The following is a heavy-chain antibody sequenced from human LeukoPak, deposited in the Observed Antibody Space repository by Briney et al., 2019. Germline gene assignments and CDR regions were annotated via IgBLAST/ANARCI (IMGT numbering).Heavy chain of an antibody. CDR3: ARDLYCSGGSCFGWFDP. Sequence: SVKVSCKASGGTFSSYAISWVRQAPGQGLEWMGGIIPIFGTANYAQKFQGRVTITTDESTSTAYMELCSLRSEDTAVYYCARDLYCSGGSCFGWFDPWGQGTLVTVSS. CDR2: IIPIFGTA. CDR1: GGTFSSYA. V-gene: IGHV1-69*05. D-gene: IGHD2-15*01. J-gene: IGHJ5*02.